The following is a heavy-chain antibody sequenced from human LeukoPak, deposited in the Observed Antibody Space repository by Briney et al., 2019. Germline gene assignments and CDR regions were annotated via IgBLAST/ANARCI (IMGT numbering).Heavy chain of an antibody. CDR2: IWEDETDK. V-gene: IGHV3-33*01. Sequence: GGSLRLSCAAAGFSFSSHGMHWVRQAPGKGLEWVAVIWEDETDKNYTDSVKGRFTISRDNSKNTLYLQMNSLRAEDTAVYYCARHPWGIKVADYWGQGTLVTVSS. J-gene: IGHJ4*02. D-gene: IGHD3-16*01. CDR3: ARHPWGIKVADY. CDR1: GFSFSSHG.